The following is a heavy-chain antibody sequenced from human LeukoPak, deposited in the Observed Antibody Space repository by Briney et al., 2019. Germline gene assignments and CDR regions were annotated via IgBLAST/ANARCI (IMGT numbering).Heavy chain of an antibody. D-gene: IGHD6-19*01. V-gene: IGHV4-59*01. Sequence: PSETLSLTCTVSGGSISSYYWSWIRQPPGKGLEWIGYIYYSGSTNYNPSLKSRVTISVDTSKNQFSLKLSSVTAADTAVYYCARVGHSSGWFSPLGSWGQGTLVTVSS. CDR1: GGSISSYY. J-gene: IGHJ5*02. CDR3: ARVGHSSGWFSPLGS. CDR2: IYYSGST.